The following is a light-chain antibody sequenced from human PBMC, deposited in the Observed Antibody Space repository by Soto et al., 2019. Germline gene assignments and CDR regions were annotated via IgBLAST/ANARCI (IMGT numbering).Light chain of an antibody. J-gene: IGLJ1*01. CDR3: CSYSCGTALVYV. CDR1: SSDVGGYNY. V-gene: IGLV2-14*01. CDR2: DVS. Sequence: QSALTQPASVSGSPGQSITISCTGTSSDVGGYNYVSWYQQHPGKAPKLMIYDVSNRPSGVSNRFSGSKSCNTASLTISGLEGHDVADSSCCSYSCGTALVYVFGTGTKVTVL.